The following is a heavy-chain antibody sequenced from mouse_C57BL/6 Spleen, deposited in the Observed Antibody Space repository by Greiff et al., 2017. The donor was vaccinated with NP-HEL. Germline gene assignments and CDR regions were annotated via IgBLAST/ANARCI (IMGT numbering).Heavy chain of an antibody. Sequence: QVQLQQPGAELVKPGASVKMSCKASGYTFTSYWITWVKQSPGQGLEWIGDIYPGSGSTNYNEKFKGKATLTVDTSSSTAYMQLSSLTSEDSAVYYCAREGGTWFAYWGQGTLVTVSA. CDR2: IYPGSGST. J-gene: IGHJ3*01. CDR3: AREGGTWFAY. D-gene: IGHD1-1*01. V-gene: IGHV1-55*01. CDR1: GYTFTSYW.